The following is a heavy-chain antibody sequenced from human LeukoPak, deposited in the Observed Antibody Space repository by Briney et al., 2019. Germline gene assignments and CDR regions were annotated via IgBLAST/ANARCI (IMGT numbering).Heavy chain of an antibody. CDR3: ARDHDWGSSGWYLDY. CDR2: ISSSSSYI. Sequence: KAGGSLRLSCAASGFTFSSYSMNWVRQAPGKGLEWVSSISSSSSYIYYADSVKGRFTISRDNAKNSLYLQMNSLRAEDTAVYYCARDHDWGSSGWYLDYWGQGTLVTVSS. CDR1: GFTFSSYS. J-gene: IGHJ4*02. D-gene: IGHD6-19*01. V-gene: IGHV3-21*01.